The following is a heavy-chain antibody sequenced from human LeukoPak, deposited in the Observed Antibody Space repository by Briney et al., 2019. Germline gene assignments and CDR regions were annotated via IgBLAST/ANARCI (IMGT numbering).Heavy chain of an antibody. CDR3: AKVAGEYSSSWYYYYYYYMDV. J-gene: IGHJ6*03. CDR2: ISGSGGST. V-gene: IGHV3-23*01. Sequence: QPSETLSLTCTVSGGSISSSSYYWGWIRQPPGKGLEWVSAISGSGGSTYYADSVKGRFTISRDNSKNTLYLQMNSLRAEDTAVYYCAKVAGEYSSSWYYYYYYYMDVWGKGTTVTISS. CDR1: GGSISSSSYY. D-gene: IGHD6-13*01.